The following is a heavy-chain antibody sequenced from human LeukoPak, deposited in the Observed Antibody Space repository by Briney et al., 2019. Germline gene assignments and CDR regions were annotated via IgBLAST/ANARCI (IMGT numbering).Heavy chain of an antibody. CDR2: VSGSGGST. CDR3: AGDLLSGSGSLGY. J-gene: IGHJ4*02. V-gene: IGHV3-23*01. D-gene: IGHD3-10*01. CDR1: GFTYSSYA. Sequence: PGGSLRLSCAGSGFTYSSYAMSWVPTAPGKGLEGVLAVSGSGGSTYYADSVKGRLTISRDNAKNTLYLQMNSLRAEDTAVYYCAGDLLSGSGSLGYWGQGTLVTVSS.